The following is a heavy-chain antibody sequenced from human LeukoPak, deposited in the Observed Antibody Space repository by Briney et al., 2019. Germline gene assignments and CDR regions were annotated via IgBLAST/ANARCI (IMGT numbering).Heavy chain of an antibody. D-gene: IGHD6-19*01. J-gene: IGHJ5*02. CDR3: ARDLREQWLVLSWFDP. V-gene: IGHV3-21*01. Sequence: PRGSLRLSCAASGFTFSSYSMNWVRQAPGKGLEWVSSISSSSSCIYYADSVKGRFTISRDNAKNSLYLQMNSLRAEDTAVYYCARDLREQWLVLSWFDPWGQGTLVTVSS. CDR2: ISSSSSCI. CDR1: GFTFSSYS.